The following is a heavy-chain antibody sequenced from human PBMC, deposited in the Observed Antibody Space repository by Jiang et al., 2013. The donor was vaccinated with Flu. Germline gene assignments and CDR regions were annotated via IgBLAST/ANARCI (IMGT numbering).Heavy chain of an antibody. CDR2: IDWDDDK. V-gene: IGHV2-70*01. J-gene: IGHJ4*02. CDR1: GFSLSTSGMC. D-gene: IGHD3-22*01. CDR3: ARGAYYYDSSGYYTPGFGY. Sequence: TLTLTCTFSGFSLSTSGMCVSWIRQPPGKALERLALIDWDDDKYYSTSLKTRLTISKDTSKNQVVLTMTNMDPVDTATYYCARGAYYYDSSGYYTPGFGYWGQGTLVTVSS.